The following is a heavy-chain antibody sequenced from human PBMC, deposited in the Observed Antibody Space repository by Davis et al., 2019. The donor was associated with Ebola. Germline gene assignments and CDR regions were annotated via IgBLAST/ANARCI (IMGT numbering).Heavy chain of an antibody. Sequence: ASVKVSCKASGYPFTAYYIHWVRQAPGQGLEWMGWINPNSGGTNYAQKFQGRVTMTRDTSISTAYMELSRLRSDDTAVYYCARVSIYYYGMDVWGQGTTVTVSS. CDR3: ARVSIYYYGMDV. D-gene: IGHD6-6*01. CDR1: GYPFTAYY. J-gene: IGHJ6*02. CDR2: INPNSGGT. V-gene: IGHV1-2*02.